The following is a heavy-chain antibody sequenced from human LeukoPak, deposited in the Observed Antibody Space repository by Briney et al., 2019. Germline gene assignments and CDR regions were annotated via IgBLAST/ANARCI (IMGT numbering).Heavy chain of an antibody. Sequence: SQTLSLTCAISGDSFSSNSAAWNWIRQSPSRGLEWLGRTYYRSKWYNDYAVSVKSRITINPDTSKNQFSLQLNSVTPEDTAVYYCARTTYYYDSSGYDYFDYWGQGTLVTVSS. J-gene: IGHJ4*02. D-gene: IGHD3-22*01. V-gene: IGHV6-1*01. CDR1: GDSFSSNSAA. CDR3: ARTTYYYDSSGYDYFDY. CDR2: TYYRSKWYN.